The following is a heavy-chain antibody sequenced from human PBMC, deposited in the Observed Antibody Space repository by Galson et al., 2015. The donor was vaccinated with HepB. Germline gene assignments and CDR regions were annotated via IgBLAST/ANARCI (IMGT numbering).Heavy chain of an antibody. D-gene: IGHD2-2*01. CDR1: GFTFSSYS. CDR2: ISSSSSTI. J-gene: IGHJ3*02. Sequence: SLRLSCAASGFTFSSYSMNWVRQAPGKGLEWVSYISSSSSTIYYADSVKGRFTISRDNAKNSLYLQMNSLRDEDTAVYYCARDPGAHVPAASDAFDIWGQGTMVTVSS. V-gene: IGHV3-48*02. CDR3: ARDPGAHVPAASDAFDI.